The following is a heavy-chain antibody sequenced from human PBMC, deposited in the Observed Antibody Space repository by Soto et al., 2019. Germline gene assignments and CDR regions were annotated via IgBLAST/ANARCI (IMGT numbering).Heavy chain of an antibody. Sequence: SETLSLTCTVSGGSISSYYWSWIRQPPWKGLEWIGYIYYSGSTNYNPSLKSRVTISVDTSKNQFSLKLSSVTAADTAVYYCARGRTTGTKWDYFYFDYWGQGTLVTVSS. V-gene: IGHV4-59*01. CDR1: GGSISSYY. CDR2: IYYSGST. D-gene: IGHD1-1*01. J-gene: IGHJ4*02. CDR3: ARGRTTGTKWDYFYFDY.